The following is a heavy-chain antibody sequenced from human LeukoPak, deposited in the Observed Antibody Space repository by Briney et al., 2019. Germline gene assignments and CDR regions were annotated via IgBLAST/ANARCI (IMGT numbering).Heavy chain of an antibody. CDR2: IYYSGST. Sequence: PSETLSLTCTVSGGSISSYYWSWIRQPPGKGLEWIGYIYYSGSTNYNPSFKSRVTISVDTSKNQFSLKLSSVTAADTAVYYCASMVRGAALDYWGQGTLVTVSS. CDR1: GGSISSYY. CDR3: ASMVRGAALDY. J-gene: IGHJ4*02. V-gene: IGHV4-59*08. D-gene: IGHD3-10*01.